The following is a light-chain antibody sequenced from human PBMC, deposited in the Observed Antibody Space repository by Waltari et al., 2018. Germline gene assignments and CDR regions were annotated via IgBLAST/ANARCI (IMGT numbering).Light chain of an antibody. CDR3: QQYGTSSMYT. Sequence: EIVLTQSPGTLSLSPGERATLSCRASQSITTTYLAWYQQRPGQAPRLLIYGVSIRATGIPDRVSGSGSGTDFTLTISRLEPEDFAMYYCQQYGTSSMYTFGQGTKLEIK. J-gene: IGKJ2*01. CDR1: QSITTTY. V-gene: IGKV3-20*01. CDR2: GVS.